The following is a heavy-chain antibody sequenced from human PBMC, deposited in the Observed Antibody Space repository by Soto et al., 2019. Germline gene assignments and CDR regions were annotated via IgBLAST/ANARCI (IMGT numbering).Heavy chain of an antibody. D-gene: IGHD2-21*02. CDR1: GESISSSSYY. CDR3: ARQRTTVVTRAYFDH. V-gene: IGHV4-39*01. J-gene: IGHJ4*02. Sequence: TSETLSLTCIVSGESISSSSYYWGWIRQPPGKGLEWIGSIYYSGRTYYNPSFKSRVTISIDTSKNQFSLKLSSVTATDTAVYYCARQRTTVVTRAYFDHWGQGALVTVSS. CDR2: IYYSGRT.